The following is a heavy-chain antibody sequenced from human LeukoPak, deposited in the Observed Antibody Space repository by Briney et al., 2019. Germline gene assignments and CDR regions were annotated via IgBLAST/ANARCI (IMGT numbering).Heavy chain of an antibody. J-gene: IGHJ6*03. Sequence: GGSLRLSCAASGFTFSSYSMNWVRQAPGKGLEWVSYISSSSSTIYYADSVKGRFTISRDNAKNSLYLQMNSLRAEDTALYYCARDSSRVGSSPGGYYYYYYMDVWGKGTTVTVSS. CDR2: ISSSSSTI. V-gene: IGHV3-48*01. D-gene: IGHD6-13*01. CDR3: ARDSSRVGSSPGGYYYYYYMDV. CDR1: GFTFSSYS.